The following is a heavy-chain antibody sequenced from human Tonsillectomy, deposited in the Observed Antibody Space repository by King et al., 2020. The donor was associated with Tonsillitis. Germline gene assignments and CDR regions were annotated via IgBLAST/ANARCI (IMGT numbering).Heavy chain of an antibody. CDR2: VSFDGSNE. D-gene: IGHD6-13*01. CDR1: GFTFNTCA. V-gene: IGHV3-30*09. Sequence: VQLVESGGGVVQPGRSLRLSCAASGFTFNTCAMNWVRQAPGKGLEWVAVVSFDGSNEYYADSVEGRFAISRDNSKNTVYLQMNSLTTEDTAVYYCAREGIGAADHAFDVWGQGTVVTVSS. CDR3: AREGIGAADHAFDV. J-gene: IGHJ3*01.